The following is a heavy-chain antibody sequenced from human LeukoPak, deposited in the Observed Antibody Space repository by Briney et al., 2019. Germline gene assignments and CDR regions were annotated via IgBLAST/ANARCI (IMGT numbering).Heavy chain of an antibody. D-gene: IGHD2-21*02. J-gene: IGHJ4*02. CDR1: GFTFSSYT. CDR2: ISSSGSTI. CDR3: ARMGDCGGDCYSALNPQYYFDY. Sequence: GGSLRLSCAASGFTFSSYTMNWVRQAPGKGLEWLSYISSSGSTIYYADSVKGRFTISRDNAKNSLYLQMNSLRAEDTAVYYCARMGDCGGDCYSALNPQYYFDYWGQGTLVTVSS. V-gene: IGHV3-48*01.